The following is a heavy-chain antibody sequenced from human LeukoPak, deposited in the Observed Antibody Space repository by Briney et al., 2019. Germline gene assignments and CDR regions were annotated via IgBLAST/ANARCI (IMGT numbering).Heavy chain of an antibody. D-gene: IGHD5-18*01. CDR3: AKRVAASSGANDY. J-gene: IGHJ4*02. Sequence: GGSLRLSCAASGFTFSSYAMTWVRQAPGKGLEWVSAISATGASTYYVDSVKGRFTISRDNSKDTLFLQMNSLRAEDTAVYYCAKRVAASSGANDYWGQGTLVTVSS. CDR2: ISATGAST. V-gene: IGHV3-23*01. CDR1: GFTFSSYA.